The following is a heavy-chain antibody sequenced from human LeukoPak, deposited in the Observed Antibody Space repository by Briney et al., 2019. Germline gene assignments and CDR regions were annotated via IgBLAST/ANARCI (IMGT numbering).Heavy chain of an antibody. D-gene: IGHD1-26*01. J-gene: IGHJ4*02. Sequence: SETLSLTCTVSGGTISTYFWNWIRQPPGKGLEWIGYIYYSGGTNYNPSLKSRVTMSVDTSKNQFSLKLSSVTAADTAVYYCARDSTSGSFYDDWGQGTLVTVSS. V-gene: IGHV4-59*01. CDR2: IYYSGGT. CDR1: GGTISTYF. CDR3: ARDSTSGSFYDD.